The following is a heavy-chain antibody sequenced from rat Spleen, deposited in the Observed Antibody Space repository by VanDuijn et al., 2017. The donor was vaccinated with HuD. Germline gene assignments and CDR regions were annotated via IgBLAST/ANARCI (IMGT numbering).Heavy chain of an antibody. D-gene: IGHD4-3*01. CDR1: GLTFSNYY. V-gene: IGHV5-27*01. J-gene: IGHJ3*01. CDR2: ISPSGGRT. CDR3: ATYNSGYDWFAY. Sequence: EVQLVESGGGLVQPGRSLKLSCTASGLTFSNYYMAWVRQAPTKGLEWVASISPSGGRTDYRDSVEGRFTISRDNAESTLYLQMDSLRSEDTATYYCATYNSGYDWFAYWGQGTLVTVSS.